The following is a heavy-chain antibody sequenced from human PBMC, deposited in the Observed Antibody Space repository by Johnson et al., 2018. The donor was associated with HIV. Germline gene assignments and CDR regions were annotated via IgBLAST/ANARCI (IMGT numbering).Heavy chain of an antibody. CDR3: ARAAIGVLPAGAFDV. CDR1: GFSFSIYA. J-gene: IGHJ3*01. V-gene: IGHV3-30*04. Sequence: VQLVESGGGVVQPGRSMRLSCAASGFSFSIYAMHWVRQAPGKGLAWVALISYDGSNKFYADSVTGRFTISRDKSKKTLNLQMNSLRVDDTAVYYCARAAIGVLPAGAFDVWGRGTMVTVSS. D-gene: IGHD2-2*01. CDR2: ISYDGSNK.